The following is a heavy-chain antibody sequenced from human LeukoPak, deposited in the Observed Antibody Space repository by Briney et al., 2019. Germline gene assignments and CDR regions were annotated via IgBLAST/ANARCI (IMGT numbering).Heavy chain of an antibody. J-gene: IGHJ6*03. D-gene: IGHD6-13*01. CDR3: ARGGYSSSWYYYYYMDV. CDR2: IIPIFGTA. CDR1: GGTFSSYA. V-gene: IGHV1-69*06. Sequence: EASVKVSCKASGGTFSSYAISWVRQAPGQGLEWMGGIIPIFGTANYAQKFQGRVTITADKSTSTAYMELSSLRSEDTAVYYCARGGYSSSWYYYYYMDVWGKGTTVTVSS.